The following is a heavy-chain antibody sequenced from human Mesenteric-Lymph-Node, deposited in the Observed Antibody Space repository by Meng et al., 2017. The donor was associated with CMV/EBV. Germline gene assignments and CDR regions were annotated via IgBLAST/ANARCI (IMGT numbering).Heavy chain of an antibody. D-gene: IGHD1-7*01. V-gene: IGHV3-21*01. J-gene: IGHJ4*02. CDR2: ISSSSSYI. Sequence: GESLKISCAASGFTFSSYSMNWVRQAPGKGLEWVSSISSSSSYIYYADSVKGRFTISRDNAKNSLYLQMNSLRAEDTAVYYCARGNNWNYPYYFDYWGQGQLVTVSS. CDR1: GFTFSSYS. CDR3: ARGNNWNYPYYFDY.